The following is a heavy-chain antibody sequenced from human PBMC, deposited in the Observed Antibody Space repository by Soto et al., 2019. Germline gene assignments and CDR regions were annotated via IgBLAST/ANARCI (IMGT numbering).Heavy chain of an antibody. CDR2: ISSSSSYI. Sequence: GGSLRLSCAASGFTFSSYSMNWVRQAPGKGLEWVSSISSSSSYIYYADSVKVRFTISRDNAKNSLYLQMNSLRAEDTAVYYWARGGHYTRISAYWGQGTLVTVSS. CDR3: ARGGHYTRISAY. J-gene: IGHJ4*02. V-gene: IGHV3-21*01. CDR1: GFTFSSYS. D-gene: IGHD3-3*01.